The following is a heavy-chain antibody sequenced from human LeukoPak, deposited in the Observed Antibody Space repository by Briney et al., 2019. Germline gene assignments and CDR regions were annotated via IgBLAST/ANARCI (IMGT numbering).Heavy chain of an antibody. Sequence: PSETLSLTCTVSGGSISSYYWSWIQQPPGKGLEWIGEINHSGSTNYNPSLESRVTISVDTSKNHFSLKLSSVTAADTAVYYCASGQYYDLWSGYYVDWGQGTLVTVSA. J-gene: IGHJ4*02. V-gene: IGHV4-34*01. CDR3: ASGQYYDLWSGYYVD. CDR2: INHSGST. CDR1: GGSISSYY. D-gene: IGHD3-3*01.